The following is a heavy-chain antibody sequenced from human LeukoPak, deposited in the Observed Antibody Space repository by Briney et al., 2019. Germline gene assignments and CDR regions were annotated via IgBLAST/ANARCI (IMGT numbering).Heavy chain of an antibody. CDR2: INPNSGGT. J-gene: IGHJ5*02. V-gene: IGHV1-2*06. CDR1: GYTFTGYY. D-gene: IGHD1-26*01. CDR3: ARGTSEWEIKYCWLDP. Sequence: EASVKVCCKASGYTFTGYYIHWVRQAPGQGLEWMGRINPNSGGTNYAQKFQGRVTMTRDTSISTAYMWLSRLRSDDTAVYYCARGTSEWEIKYCWLDPWGQGTLVTVSS.